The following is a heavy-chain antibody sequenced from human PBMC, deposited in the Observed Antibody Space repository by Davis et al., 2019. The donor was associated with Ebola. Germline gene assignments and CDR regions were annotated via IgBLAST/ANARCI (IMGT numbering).Heavy chain of an antibody. V-gene: IGHV1-3*01. J-gene: IGHJ4*02. Sequence: ASVKVSCKVSGYTFTSYAMHWVRQAPGQRLEWMGWINAGNGNTKYSQKFQGRVTITRDTSASTAYMELSSLRSEDTAVYYCAREEGTIFGVVIPYYFDYWGQGTLVTVSS. CDR3: AREEGTIFGVVIPYYFDY. CDR1: GYTFTSYA. CDR2: INAGNGNT. D-gene: IGHD3-3*01.